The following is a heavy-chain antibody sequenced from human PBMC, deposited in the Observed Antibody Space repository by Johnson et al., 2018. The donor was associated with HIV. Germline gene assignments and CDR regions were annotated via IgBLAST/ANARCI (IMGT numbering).Heavy chain of an antibody. CDR3: GRHRDDAFDI. V-gene: IGHV3-30*04. CDR1: GFTFSSYA. J-gene: IGHJ3*02. CDR2: ISYDGSDK. Sequence: QVQLVESGGGLVQPGGSLRLSCAASGFTFSSYAMHWVRQAPAKGLEWVAVISYDGSDKYYADSVKGRFTISRDSSKNTLYLQMNNLRAEDTAVYYCGRHRDDAFDIWGQGTMVTVSS. D-gene: IGHD2-21*02.